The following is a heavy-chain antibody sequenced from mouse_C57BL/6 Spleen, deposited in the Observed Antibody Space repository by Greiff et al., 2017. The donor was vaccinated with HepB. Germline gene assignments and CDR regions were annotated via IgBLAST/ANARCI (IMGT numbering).Heavy chain of an antibody. V-gene: IGHV1-39*01. J-gene: IGHJ2*01. CDR1: GYSFTDYN. D-gene: IGHD2-1*01. CDR3: ARSLYGNYEGAFDY. CDR2: INPNYGTT. Sequence: EVQLQQSGPELVKPGASVKISCTASGYSFTDYNMNWVKQSHGKSLEWIGVINPNYGTTSYNQKFKGKATLTVDQSSSTAYMQLNSLTSEDSAVYYCARSLYGNYEGAFDYWGQGATLTVSS.